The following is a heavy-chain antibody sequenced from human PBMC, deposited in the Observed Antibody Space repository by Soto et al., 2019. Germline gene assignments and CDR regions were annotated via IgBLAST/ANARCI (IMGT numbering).Heavy chain of an antibody. CDR3: ATNYGSGSTHFDN. J-gene: IGHJ4*02. CDR1: GDTLNFYT. CDR2: VIPMVAMS. V-gene: IGHV1-69*02. D-gene: IGHD3-10*01. Sequence: QVQLVQSGAEVKKPGSSVRVSCTVSGDTLNFYTISWVRQAPGQGLEWMGRVIPMVAMSSYAQKFQGRVTISADKSTSTVYMDLRSLRSEDTAVYYCATNYGSGSTHFDNWGQGTLVTVSS.